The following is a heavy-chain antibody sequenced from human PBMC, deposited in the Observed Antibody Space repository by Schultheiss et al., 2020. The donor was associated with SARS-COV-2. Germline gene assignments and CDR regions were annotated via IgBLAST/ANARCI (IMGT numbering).Heavy chain of an antibody. CDR2: ISYDGSNK. J-gene: IGHJ4*02. V-gene: IGHV3-30*04. CDR3: APYQPLTTPSDY. CDR1: GFTFGDYA. Sequence: GGSLRLSCTASGFTFGDYAMSWFRQAPGKGLEWVAVISYDGSNKYYADSVKGRFTISRDNSKNTLYLQMNSLRAEDTAVYYCAPYQPLTTPSDYWGQGTLVTVSS. D-gene: IGHD2-2*01.